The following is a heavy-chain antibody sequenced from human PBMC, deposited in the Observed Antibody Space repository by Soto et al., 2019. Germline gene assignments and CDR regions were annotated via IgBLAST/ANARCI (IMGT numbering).Heavy chain of an antibody. Sequence: SETLSLTCTVSGGSISSYYWSWIRQPPGKGLEWIGYIYYSGSTNYNPSLKSRVTISVDTSKNQFSLKLSSVTAADTAVYYCARGDPFDYWGQGTLVTVSS. J-gene: IGHJ4*02. CDR1: GGSISSYY. CDR2: IYYSGST. CDR3: ARGDPFDY. V-gene: IGHV4-59*01.